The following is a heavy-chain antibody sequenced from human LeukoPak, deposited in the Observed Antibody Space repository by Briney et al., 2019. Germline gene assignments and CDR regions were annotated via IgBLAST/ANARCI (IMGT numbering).Heavy chain of an antibody. CDR2: FYHSGNT. CDR3: ARDRPLLSGWSWFDP. D-gene: IGHD6-19*01. J-gene: IGHJ5*02. CDR1: GYSISSGYF. Sequence: SETLSLTCAVSGYSISSGYFWGWIRHPPGKGLELIGTFYHSGNTYYNPSLKSRVTISVDTSKNQFSLKLTSVTAADTAVYYCARDRPLLSGWSWFDPWGQGTLVTVSS. V-gene: IGHV4-38-2*02.